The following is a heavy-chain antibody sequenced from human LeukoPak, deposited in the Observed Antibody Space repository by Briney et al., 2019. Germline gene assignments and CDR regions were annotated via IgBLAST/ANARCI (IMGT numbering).Heavy chain of an antibody. V-gene: IGHV3-73*01. Sequence: GGSLRLSCTASGFTFSGSAMHWVRQASGKGLEWVGRIRSKANSYATAYAASVKGRFTISRDDSKNTAYLQMNSLKTEDTAVYYCTRRPFGSYSSSLYFDLWGRGTLVTVSS. CDR3: TRRPFGSYSSSLYFDL. CDR2: IRSKANSYAT. CDR1: GFTFSGSA. J-gene: IGHJ2*01. D-gene: IGHD6-13*01.